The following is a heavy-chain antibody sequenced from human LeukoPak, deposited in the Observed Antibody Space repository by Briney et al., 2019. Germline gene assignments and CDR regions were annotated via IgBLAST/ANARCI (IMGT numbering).Heavy chain of an antibody. D-gene: IGHD3-10*01. J-gene: IGHJ4*02. V-gene: IGHV3-23*01. Sequence: GGSLRLSCAASGFTFRNYVMNWVRQAPGKGLEWVSAIGGTDGTTFYADSVKGRFTISRDNSKNTLYLEMSRLRAEDSAIYYCTKRIDASGTYYIDYWGQGTLVIVSS. CDR1: GFTFRNYV. CDR3: TKRIDASGTYYIDY. CDR2: IGGTDGTT.